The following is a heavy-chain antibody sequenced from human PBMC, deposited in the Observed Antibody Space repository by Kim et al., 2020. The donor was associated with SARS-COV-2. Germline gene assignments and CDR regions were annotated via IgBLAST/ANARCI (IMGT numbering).Heavy chain of an antibody. D-gene: IGHD3-10*01. J-gene: IGHJ6*02. V-gene: IGHV5-51*01. CDR3: ARRADFGYGMDV. Sequence: YSPSFQGQVTISADKSISTAYLQWSSLKASDTAMYYCARRADFGYGMDVWGQVTTVTVSS.